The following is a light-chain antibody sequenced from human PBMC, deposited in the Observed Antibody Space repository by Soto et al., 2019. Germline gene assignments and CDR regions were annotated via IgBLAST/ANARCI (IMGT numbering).Light chain of an antibody. V-gene: IGKV3-20*01. Sequence: EIVFTHSPVTLSLSPGERATLSCRASQSVSSSYLAWYQQKPGQAPRLLIYGASSRATGIPDRFSGSGSGTDFTLTISRLEPEDFAVYYCQKYGSSPWTFGQGTKVDIK. CDR2: GAS. CDR1: QSVSSSY. CDR3: QKYGSSPWT. J-gene: IGKJ1*01.